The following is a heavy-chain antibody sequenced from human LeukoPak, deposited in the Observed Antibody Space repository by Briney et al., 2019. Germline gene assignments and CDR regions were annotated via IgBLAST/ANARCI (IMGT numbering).Heavy chain of an antibody. V-gene: IGHV3-48*04. CDR1: GFTFSSFG. CDR2: ISSSGSTI. Sequence: GGSLRLSCAASGFTFSSFGMHWVRQAPGKGLEWVSYISSSGSTIYYADSVKGGFTISRDNAKNSLYLQMNSLRAEDTAVYYCAKDPDCTSGVCYTFFDYWGQGTLVTVSS. CDR3: AKDPDCTSGVCYTFFDY. D-gene: IGHD2-8*01. J-gene: IGHJ4*02.